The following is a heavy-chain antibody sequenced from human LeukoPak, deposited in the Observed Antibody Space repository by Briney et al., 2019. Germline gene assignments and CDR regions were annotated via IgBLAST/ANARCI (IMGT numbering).Heavy chain of an antibody. J-gene: IGHJ4*02. CDR2: ISASGSGT. Sequence: GGSLRLSCVASGFTFSSYPMSWVRQAPGKGLEWVSAISASGSGTYYADSVKGRFTISRDNSKNTLFLQMNSLRAEDTALYYCMKLPTMIIVIDTDFEYWGQGAQVTVSS. V-gene: IGHV3-23*01. D-gene: IGHD2-21*01. CDR3: MKLPTMIIVIDTDFEY. CDR1: GFTFSSYP.